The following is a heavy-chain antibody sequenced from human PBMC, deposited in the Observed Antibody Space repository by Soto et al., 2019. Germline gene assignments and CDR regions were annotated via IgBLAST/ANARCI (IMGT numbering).Heavy chain of an antibody. CDR3: ARGASNWQYFDY. Sequence: TSETLSLTCTVSEGSIRGYYWSWIRQPPGKGLEWIGYFHYTGISNYNPSLKSRVTMSLDTSKNQFSLKLSSVSAADTAIYYCARGASNWQYFDYCGQGSRVTVFS. CDR1: EGSIRGYY. V-gene: IGHV4-59*01. J-gene: IGHJ4*02. CDR2: FHYTGIS. D-gene: IGHD4-4*01.